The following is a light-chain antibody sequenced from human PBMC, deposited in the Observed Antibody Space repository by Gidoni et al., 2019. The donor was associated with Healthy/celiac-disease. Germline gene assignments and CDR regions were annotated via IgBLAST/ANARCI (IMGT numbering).Light chain of an antibody. CDR1: QGISSY. CDR3: QQYYSYPQT. Sequence: AIRMTQSPSSFSASTGDRVTITCRASQGISSYLAWYQQKPGKAPKLLIYAASTLQSGVPSRFSGSGSGTDCTLTISCLQSEDCATYYCQQYYSYPQTFGQGTKVEIK. J-gene: IGKJ1*01. V-gene: IGKV1-8*01. CDR2: AAS.